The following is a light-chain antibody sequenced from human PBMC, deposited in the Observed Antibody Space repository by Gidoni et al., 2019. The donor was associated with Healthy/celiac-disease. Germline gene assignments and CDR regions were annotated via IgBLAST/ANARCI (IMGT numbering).Light chain of an antibody. CDR1: SSDVGGYNY. CDR2: EVS. V-gene: IGLV2-14*01. J-gene: IGLJ2*01. CDR3: SSYTSSSTLV. Sequence: QSALPQPASVSGSPGQSITISCTGTSSDVGGYNYVSWYQQPPGKAPKLMIYEVSNRPSGVSNRFSGSKSGNTASLTIPGLQAEDEADYYCSSYTSSSTLVFGGGTKLTVL.